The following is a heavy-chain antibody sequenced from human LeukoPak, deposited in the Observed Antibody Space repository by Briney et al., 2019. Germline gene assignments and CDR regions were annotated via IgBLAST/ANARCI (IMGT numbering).Heavy chain of an antibody. CDR2: ISGSGGST. CDR3: AKDSGSYLYYFDY. D-gene: IGHD1-26*01. J-gene: IGHJ4*02. V-gene: IGHV3-23*01. Sequence: GSLRLSCAASGFTFSSYAMSWVRQAPGKGLEWVSAISGSGGSTYYADSVKGRFTISRDNSKNKLYLQMNSLRAEDWVVDYCAKDSGSYLYYFDYWGQGTLVTVSS. CDR1: GFTFSSYA.